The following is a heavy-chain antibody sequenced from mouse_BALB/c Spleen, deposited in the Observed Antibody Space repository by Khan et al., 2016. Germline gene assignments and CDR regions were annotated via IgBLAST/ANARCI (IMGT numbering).Heavy chain of an antibody. V-gene: IGHV1-77*01. D-gene: IGHD3-2*01. Sequence: QVQLQQSGPELVKPGASVKMSCKASGYTFTDYVISWVKQRTGQGLEWIGEIYPGSGSTYYNEKFKGKATLTADKSSTTAYMQLSSLTSEDSAVYFCARKTGNYAMDYWGQGTSVTVSS. J-gene: IGHJ4*01. CDR2: IYPGSGST. CDR1: GYTFTDYV. CDR3: ARKTGNYAMDY.